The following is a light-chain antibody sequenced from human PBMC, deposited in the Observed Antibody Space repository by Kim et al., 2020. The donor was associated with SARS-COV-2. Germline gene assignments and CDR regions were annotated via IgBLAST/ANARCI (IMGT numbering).Light chain of an antibody. CDR1: QSVSTN. J-gene: IGKJ1*01. CDR3: QQYHDWPQT. Sequence: EIVMTQSPATLSVSPGDRATLSCRASQSVSTNIAWYQQKPGQGPRLLIYGASTRATGIPARFSGSASGTEFTLTISSLQSEDFAVYYCQQYHDWPQTFGQGTKVDIK. V-gene: IGKV3-15*01. CDR2: GAS.